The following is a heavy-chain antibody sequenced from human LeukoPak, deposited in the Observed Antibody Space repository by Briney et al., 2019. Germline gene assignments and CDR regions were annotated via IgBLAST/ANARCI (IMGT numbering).Heavy chain of an antibody. V-gene: IGHV2-70*11. Sequence: GSGPTLVNPTQTLTLTCTFSGFSLSTSGMCVSWIRQPPGKALEWLARIDWDDDKYYSTSLKTRLTISKDTSKNQVVLTMTNMDPVDTATYYCARMRIAAAGIIWFDSWGQGTLVTVSS. CDR3: ARMRIAAAGIIWFDS. CDR1: GFSLSTSGMC. CDR2: IDWDDDK. J-gene: IGHJ5*01. D-gene: IGHD6-13*01.